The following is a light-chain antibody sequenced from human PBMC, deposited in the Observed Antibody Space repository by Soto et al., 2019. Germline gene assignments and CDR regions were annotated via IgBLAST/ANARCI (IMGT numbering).Light chain of an antibody. Sequence: QSALTQPDSVSGSLGQSITISCAGTSSDVGSYEFVSWYQQIPGKAPKLVIYEGSKWPSGVSNRFSGSKSGNTASLTISGRQADDEVVYYCCSYAGGETYVFGTGTKGTVL. CDR3: CSYAGGETYV. CDR2: EGS. J-gene: IGLJ1*01. CDR1: SSDVGSYEF. V-gene: IGLV2-23*01.